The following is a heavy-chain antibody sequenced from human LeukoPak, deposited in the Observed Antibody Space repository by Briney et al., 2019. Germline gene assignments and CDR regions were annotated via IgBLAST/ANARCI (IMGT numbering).Heavy chain of an antibody. V-gene: IGHV5-10-1*01. CDR2: IDPSDSYT. D-gene: IGHD6-6*01. CDR3: ARIASYSSSHEFDY. J-gene: IGHJ4*02. Sequence: GESLKISCKGSGYIFTSYWISWVRQLPGKGLERMGRIDPSDSYTNYSPSFQGHVTISADKSISTAYLQWSSLKASDTAMYYCARIASYSSSHEFDYWGQGTLVTVSS. CDR1: GYIFTSYW.